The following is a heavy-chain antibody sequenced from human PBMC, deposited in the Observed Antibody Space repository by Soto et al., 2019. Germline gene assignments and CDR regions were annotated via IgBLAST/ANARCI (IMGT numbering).Heavy chain of an antibody. CDR1: GFTFSGYS. V-gene: IGHV3-23*01. CDR3: AKKVNSGPGSQYFDY. D-gene: IGHD3-10*01. CDR2: FRSSGDGGTT. J-gene: IGHJ4*02. Sequence: PGGCLRLSCAASGFTFSGYSMSWVRQSPGKGLEWVSGFRSSGDGGTTYYADSVKGRFTISRDNSKNTLFLQMNSLRAEDTAIYYCAKKVNSGPGSQYFDYWGQGTLVTVSS.